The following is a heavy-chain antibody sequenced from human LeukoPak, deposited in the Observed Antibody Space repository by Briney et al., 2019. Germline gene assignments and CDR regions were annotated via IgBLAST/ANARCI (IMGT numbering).Heavy chain of an antibody. Sequence: GEPLKISCKGSGYSFTGYWIGWVRQMPGKGLEWMGIIYPGDSDTRYSPSFQGQVTISADKSISTAYLQWSSLKASDTAVYYCARADPVVAAPEFDYWGQGTLVTVSS. CDR3: ARADPVVAAPEFDY. CDR1: GYSFTGYW. D-gene: IGHD2-15*01. V-gene: IGHV5-51*01. J-gene: IGHJ4*02. CDR2: IYPGDSDT.